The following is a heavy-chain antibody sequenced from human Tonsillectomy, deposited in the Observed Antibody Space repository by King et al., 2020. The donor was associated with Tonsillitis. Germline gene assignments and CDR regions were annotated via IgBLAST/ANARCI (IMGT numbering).Heavy chain of an antibody. D-gene: IGHD4-17*01. CDR3: ARVSPSLRWYFDL. CDR2: IYYSGST. CDR1: DGSINSSY. V-gene: IGHV4-59*01. Sequence: VQLQESGPGLVEPSETLSLTCTVSDGSINSSYWNWIRQPPGKGLEWIGFIYYSGSTNYNPSLKSRVTISVDTSKNQFSLRLRSVTAADAAVYFCARVSPSLRWYFDLWGRGTLVTVSS. J-gene: IGHJ2*01.